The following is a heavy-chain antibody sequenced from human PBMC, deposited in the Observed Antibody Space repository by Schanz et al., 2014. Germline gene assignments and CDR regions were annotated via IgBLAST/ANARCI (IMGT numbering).Heavy chain of an antibody. Sequence: EVQLLESGGGLVEPGGSLRLSCAASEFTFSTDAMSWVRQAPGKGLEWVSTIGTSGGTNYAESVKGRFTISRDNAKNSLFLQMNSLRPEDTAVYYCARGRVLESWGQGTLVTVSS. CDR3: ARGRVLES. CDR1: EFTFSTDA. J-gene: IGHJ5*02. D-gene: IGHD1-1*01. V-gene: IGHV3-23*01. CDR2: IGTSGGT.